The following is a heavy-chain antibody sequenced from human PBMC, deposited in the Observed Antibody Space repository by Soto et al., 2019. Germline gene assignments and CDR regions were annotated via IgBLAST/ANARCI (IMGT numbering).Heavy chain of an antibody. D-gene: IGHD4-17*01. CDR3: AHSLRAVPGDGDAFDI. V-gene: IGHV4-39*01. Sequence: QLQLQESGPGLVKPSETLSLTCTVSGGSISSSSYYWGWIRQPPGKGLEWIGSIYYSGSTYYNPSLKSQVTISVDTSKNQFSLKLSSVTAADTAVYYCAHSLRAVPGDGDAFDIWGQGTMVTVSS. CDR1: GGSISSSSYY. J-gene: IGHJ3*02. CDR2: IYYSGST.